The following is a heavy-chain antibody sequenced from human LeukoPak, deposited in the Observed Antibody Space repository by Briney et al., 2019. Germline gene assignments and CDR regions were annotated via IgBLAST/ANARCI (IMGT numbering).Heavy chain of an antibody. V-gene: IGHV4-61*08. CDR3: ARGRLWFDP. Sequence: SETLSLTCTVSGGSISSGGYSWSWIRQHPGKGLEWIGYIYYSGSTNYNPSLKSRVTISVDTSKNQFSLKLSSVTAADTAVYYCARGRLWFDPWGQGTLVTVSS. CDR2: IYYSGST. J-gene: IGHJ5*02. CDR1: GGSISSGGYS.